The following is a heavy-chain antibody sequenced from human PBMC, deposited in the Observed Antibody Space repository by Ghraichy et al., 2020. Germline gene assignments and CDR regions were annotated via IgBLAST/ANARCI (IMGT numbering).Heavy chain of an antibody. CDR1: GGSFSGYY. CDR3: ARGQRRRKGIPPYYYYYGMDV. CDR2: INHSGST. Sequence: SETLSLTCAVYGGSFSGYYWSWIRQPPGKGLEWIGEINHSGSTNYNPSLKSRVTISVDTSKNQFSLKLSSVTAADTAVYYCARGQRRRKGIPPYYYYYGMDVWGQGTTVTVSS. D-gene: IGHD1-14*01. J-gene: IGHJ6*02. V-gene: IGHV4-34*01.